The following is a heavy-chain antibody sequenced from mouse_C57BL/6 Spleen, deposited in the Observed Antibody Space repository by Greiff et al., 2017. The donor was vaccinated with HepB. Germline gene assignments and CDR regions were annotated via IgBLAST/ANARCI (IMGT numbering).Heavy chain of an antibody. CDR1: GYTFTSYW. V-gene: IGHV1-64*01. Sequence: VQLQQPGAELVKPGASVKLSCKASGYTFTSYWMHWVKQRPGQGLEWIGMIHPNSGSTNYNEKFKSKATLTVDKSSSTAYMQLSSLTSEDSAVYYWARRITTVVAQGAMDYWGQGTSVTVSS. CDR3: ARRITTVVAQGAMDY. J-gene: IGHJ4*01. D-gene: IGHD1-1*01. CDR2: IHPNSGST.